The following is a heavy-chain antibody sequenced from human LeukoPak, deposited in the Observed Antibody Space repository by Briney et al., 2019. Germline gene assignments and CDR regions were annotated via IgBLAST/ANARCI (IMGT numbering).Heavy chain of an antibody. CDR1: GGSFSGYY. CDR2: INHSGST. J-gene: IGHJ4*02. Sequence: SETLSPTCAVYGGSFSGYYWSWIRQPPGKGLEWIGEINHSGSTNYNPSLKSRVTISVDTSKNQFSLKLSSVTAADTAVYYCARGGPRQPPAAGTYFDYWGQGTLVTVSS. D-gene: IGHD6-13*01. V-gene: IGHV4-34*01. CDR3: ARGGPRQPPAAGTYFDY.